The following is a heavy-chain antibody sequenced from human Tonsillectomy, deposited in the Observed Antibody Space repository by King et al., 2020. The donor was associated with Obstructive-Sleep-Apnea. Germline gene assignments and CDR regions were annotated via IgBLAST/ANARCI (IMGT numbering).Heavy chain of an antibody. Sequence: VQLVESGGGLVQPGGSLRLSCAASGFTFSSYAMSWVRQAPGKGLEWGSAISGSGGSTYYADSVKGRFTISRDNSKNTLYLQMNSLRAEDTAVYYCAKDHDSSGYYLYRGPNEAFDIWGQGTMVTVSS. J-gene: IGHJ3*02. V-gene: IGHV3-23*04. CDR3: AKDHDSSGYYLYRGPNEAFDI. CDR2: ISGSGGST. D-gene: IGHD3-22*01. CDR1: GFTFSSYA.